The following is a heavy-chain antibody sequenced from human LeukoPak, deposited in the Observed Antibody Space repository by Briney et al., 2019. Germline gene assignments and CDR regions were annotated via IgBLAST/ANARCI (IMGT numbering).Heavy chain of an antibody. D-gene: IGHD2-15*01. CDR1: GYTFTSYA. J-gene: IGHJ3*02. CDR2: INPNSGDT. V-gene: IGHV1-2*06. CDR3: AKVREVGTNIEVVVVDTSGAFDM. Sequence: ASVKVSCKASGYTFTSYAMNWVRQAPGQGLEWMGRINPNSGDTNFAQKFQGRVTLTRDTSISTSYMELSSLRSDDTAVYFCAKVREVGTNIEVVVVDTSGAFDMWGQGTMVTVSS.